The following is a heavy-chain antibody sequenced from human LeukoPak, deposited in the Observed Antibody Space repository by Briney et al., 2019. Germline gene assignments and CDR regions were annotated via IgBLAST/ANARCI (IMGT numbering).Heavy chain of an antibody. CDR2: IHYGGTT. J-gene: IGHJ1*01. Sequence: GSLRLSCAASGFTFSTYSMNWIRQPPGKGLEWIGSIHYGGTTYYNPSLKSRVTISVDTSKNQFSLKLSSVTAADTAVFYCAGLKEYFQYWGQGTLVTVPS. V-gene: IGHV4-59*05. CDR1: GFTFSTYS. CDR3: AGLKEYFQY.